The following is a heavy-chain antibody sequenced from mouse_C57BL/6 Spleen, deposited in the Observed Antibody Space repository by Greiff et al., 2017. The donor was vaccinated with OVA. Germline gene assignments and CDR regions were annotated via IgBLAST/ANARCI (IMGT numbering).Heavy chain of an antibody. CDR2: IDPSDSET. CDR3: ARSRDGEFFDY. J-gene: IGHJ2*01. D-gene: IGHD3-3*01. CDR1: GYTFTSYW. V-gene: IGHV1-52*01. Sequence: QVQLQQPGAELVRPGSSVKLSCKASGYTFTSYWMHWVKQRPIQGLEWIGNIDPSDSETHYNQKFKDKATLTVDKSSSTAYMQLSSLTSEDAAVYYCARSRDGEFFDYWGQGTTLTVSS.